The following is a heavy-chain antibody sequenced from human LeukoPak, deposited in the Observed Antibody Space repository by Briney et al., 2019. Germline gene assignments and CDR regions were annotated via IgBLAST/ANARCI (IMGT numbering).Heavy chain of an antibody. CDR3: ARLTYSSSIGLVY. V-gene: IGHV3-48*03. J-gene: IGHJ4*02. CDR1: GFTFSRYE. D-gene: IGHD6-13*01. Sequence: PGGSLRLSCAASGFTFSRYEMNWVRQAPGKGLEWLSYISSTGTTIYYADSVKGRFTISRDNAKNSMYLEMNSLRAEDTAVYYCARLTYSSSIGLVYWGQGSLVTVSS. CDR2: ISSTGTTI.